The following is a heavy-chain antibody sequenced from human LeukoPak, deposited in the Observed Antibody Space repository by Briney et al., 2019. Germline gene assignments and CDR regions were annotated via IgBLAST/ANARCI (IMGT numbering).Heavy chain of an antibody. CDR2: ISAYNGNT. J-gene: IGHJ4*02. CDR3: VRDLCSSTSCYGSPYFDY. D-gene: IGHD2-2*01. Sequence: GASVKVSCKASGYTFTSYGISWVRQAPGQGLEWMGWISAYNGNTNYAQKLQGRVTMTTDTSTSTAYMELRSLRSDDTAVYYCVRDLCSSTSCYGSPYFDYWGQGTLVTVSS. V-gene: IGHV1-18*01. CDR1: GYTFTSYG.